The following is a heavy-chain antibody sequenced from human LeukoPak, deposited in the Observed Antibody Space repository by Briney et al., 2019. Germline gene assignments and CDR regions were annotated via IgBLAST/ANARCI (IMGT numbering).Heavy chain of an antibody. D-gene: IGHD6-13*01. CDR1: GGTFISYA. Sequence: ASVKVSCKASGGTFISYAISWVRQAPGQGLEWMGGIIPIFGTANYAQKFQGRVTITADESTSTAYMELSSLRSEDTAVYYCARGQQLAPGWFDPWGQGTLVTVSS. CDR3: ARGQQLAPGWFDP. J-gene: IGHJ5*02. V-gene: IGHV1-69*13. CDR2: IIPIFGTA.